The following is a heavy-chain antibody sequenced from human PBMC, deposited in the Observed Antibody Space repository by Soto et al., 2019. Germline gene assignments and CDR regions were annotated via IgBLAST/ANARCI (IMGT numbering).Heavy chain of an antibody. J-gene: IGHJ4*02. D-gene: IGHD2-2*01. Sequence: GASVKVSCKASGGTFSSYTISWVRQAPGQGLEWMGRIIPILGIANYAQKFQGRVTITADKSTSTAYMELSSLRSEDTAVYYCASSVVPAAMLMWPQPVTSFNYFDYWGQGTLVTVSS. V-gene: IGHV1-69*02. CDR1: GGTFSSYT. CDR3: ASSVVPAAMLMWPQPVTSFNYFDY. CDR2: IIPILGIA.